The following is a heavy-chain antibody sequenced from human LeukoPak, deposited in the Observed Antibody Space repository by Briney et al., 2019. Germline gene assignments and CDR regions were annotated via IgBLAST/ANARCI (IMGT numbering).Heavy chain of an antibody. CDR1: GGSISSYY. D-gene: IGHD3-22*01. CDR3: AREFITMIVVVPSGAFDI. V-gene: IGHV4-59*01. CDR2: MHFSGSI. Sequence: SETLSLTCTVSGGSISSYYWSWIRQPPGKGLEWIGYMHFSGSIDYNPSLKSRVTISMDTSRNQISLKLSSVTAADTAMYYCAREFITMIVVVPSGAFDIWGQGTMVTVSS. J-gene: IGHJ3*02.